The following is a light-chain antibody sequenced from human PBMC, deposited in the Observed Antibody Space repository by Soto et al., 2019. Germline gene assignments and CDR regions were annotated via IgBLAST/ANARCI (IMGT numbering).Light chain of an antibody. CDR1: QSISNF. CDR2: EAS. V-gene: IGKV3-11*01. CDR3: QYRFSWT. Sequence: EIVSTQSPATLSLSPGERATLSCRASQSISNFLAWFQQKPGQAPRLLINEASTRAAGVPARFSGSGSGTDFTLTISSLEAEDFALYYCQYRFSWTFGQGTRVEI. J-gene: IGKJ1*01.